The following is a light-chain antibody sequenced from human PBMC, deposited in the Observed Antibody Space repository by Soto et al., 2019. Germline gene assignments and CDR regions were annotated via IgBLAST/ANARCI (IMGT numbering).Light chain of an antibody. J-gene: IGKJ5*01. CDR1: QSLNTD. V-gene: IGKV3-15*01. CDR2: GAS. CDR3: QQYNTWPPST. Sequence: ILMTQSPASLSVSRGETGTLSCRASQSLNTDLAWYQQKPGQAPRLLLYGASTRATVISTRFSGSGSGIEFTLSFCSLQSEDLAVYCCQQYNTWPPSTIGRGTRLEIK.